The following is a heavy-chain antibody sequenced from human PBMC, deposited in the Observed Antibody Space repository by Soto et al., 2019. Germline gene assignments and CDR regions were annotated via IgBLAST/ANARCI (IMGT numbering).Heavy chain of an antibody. Sequence: EVHLAESGGAFVQPGGSLRLSCAASGFSFGSYWMSWVRQAPGKEPERVANINDGGSETYYMDSVKGRFIISRDNAKNSVYLQMNSLRAEDTAVYYCARDRGWQTFDYWGQGTLVTVSS. V-gene: IGHV3-7*03. J-gene: IGHJ4*02. D-gene: IGHD3-10*01. CDR2: INDGGSET. CDR1: GFSFGSYW. CDR3: ARDRGWQTFDY.